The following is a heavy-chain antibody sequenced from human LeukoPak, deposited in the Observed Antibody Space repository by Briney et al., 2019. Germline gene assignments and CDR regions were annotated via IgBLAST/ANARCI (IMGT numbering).Heavy chain of an antibody. Sequence: SETLSLTCTVSGGSISSHYWSWIRQPPGKGLEWIGYIYYSGSTNYNPSLKSRVTISVDTSKNQFSLKLSSVTAADTAVYYCARDLGRYDAFDIWGQGTMVTVSS. V-gene: IGHV4-59*11. CDR1: GGSISSHY. CDR3: ARDLGRYDAFDI. CDR2: IYYSGST. J-gene: IGHJ3*02.